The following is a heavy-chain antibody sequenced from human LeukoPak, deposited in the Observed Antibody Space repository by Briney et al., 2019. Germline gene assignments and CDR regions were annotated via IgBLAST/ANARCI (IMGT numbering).Heavy chain of an antibody. Sequence: SETLSLTCTVSGGSISSYYWSWIRQPPGKGLEWIGYIYYSRSTNYNPSLKSRVTMSVDTSKNQFSQKLSSVTAADTAVYYCARHQRGNSDAFDIWGQGTMVTVSS. D-gene: IGHD4-23*01. J-gene: IGHJ3*02. V-gene: IGHV4-59*01. CDR3: ARHQRGNSDAFDI. CDR2: IYYSRST. CDR1: GGSISSYY.